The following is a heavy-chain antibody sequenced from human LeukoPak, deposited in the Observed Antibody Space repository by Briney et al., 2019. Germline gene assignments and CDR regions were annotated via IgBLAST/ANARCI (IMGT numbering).Heavy chain of an antibody. D-gene: IGHD4-23*01. J-gene: IGHJ4*02. V-gene: IGHV1-2*02. Sequence: AASVKVSCKASGYTFTGYYMHWVRQAPGQGLEWMGWINPNSGGTNYAQKFQGRVTMTRDTSISTAYMELSRLRSDDTAVYYCARVRDYGGNYFDYWGQGTLVTVSS. CDR1: GYTFTGYY. CDR2: INPNSGGT. CDR3: ARVRDYGGNYFDY.